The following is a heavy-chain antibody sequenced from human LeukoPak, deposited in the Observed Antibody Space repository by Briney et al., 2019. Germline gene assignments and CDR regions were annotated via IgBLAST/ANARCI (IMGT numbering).Heavy chain of an antibody. Sequence: GGSLRLSCAASGFTFSNYGMHWVRQAPGKGLEWVAVISYDGSNKYYADSVKGRFTISRDNSKNTLYLQMNSLRAEDTAVYYCAKGGVPYSGSSYFDYWGQGTLVTVSS. CDR3: AKGGVPYSGSSYFDY. CDR2: ISYDGSNK. V-gene: IGHV3-30*18. D-gene: IGHD1-26*01. CDR1: GFTFSNYG. J-gene: IGHJ4*02.